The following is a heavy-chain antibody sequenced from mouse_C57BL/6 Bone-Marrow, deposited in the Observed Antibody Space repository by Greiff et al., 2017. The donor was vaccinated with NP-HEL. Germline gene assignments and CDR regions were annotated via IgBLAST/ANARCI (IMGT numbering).Heavy chain of an antibody. CDR1: GYAFTNYL. CDR2: INPGSGGT. CDR3: ARSGELRRNYFDY. Sequence: QVHVKQSGAELVRPGTSVKVSCKASGYAFTNYLIEWVKQRPGQGLEWIGVINPGSGGTNYNEKFKGKATLTADKSSSTAYVQLSSLTSEDSAVYFCARSGELRRNYFDYWGQGTTLTVSS. V-gene: IGHV1-54*01. J-gene: IGHJ2*01. D-gene: IGHD2-4*01.